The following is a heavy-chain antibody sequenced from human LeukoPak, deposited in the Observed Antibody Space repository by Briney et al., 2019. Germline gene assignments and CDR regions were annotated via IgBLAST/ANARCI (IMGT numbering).Heavy chain of an antibody. V-gene: IGHV3-49*03. CDR3: ARGSLHYSSGPFDY. Sequence: GGSLRLSCTASGLTFGDYVMSWFRRAPGKGLEWVGFVRSKAYRGTTEYAASVKGRFTTSRDDSKSIAYLQMNSLKTEDTAVYYCARGSLHYSSGPFDYWGQGTLVTVSS. CDR2: VRSKAYRGTT. D-gene: IGHD6-19*01. J-gene: IGHJ4*02. CDR1: GLTFGDYV.